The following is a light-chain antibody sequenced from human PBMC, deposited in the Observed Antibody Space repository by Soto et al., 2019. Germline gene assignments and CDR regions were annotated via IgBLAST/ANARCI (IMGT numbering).Light chain of an antibody. CDR2: EVS. CDR3: RSYTSSRTYVV. V-gene: IGLV2-14*01. CDR1: SSDVGGYNY. Sequence: QSALTQPASVSGSPGQSITISCTGTSSDVGGYNYVSWYQQHPGKAPKFMIYEVSNRPSGVSNRFSGSKSGNTASLTISGLQAEDEADYYCRSYTSSRTYVVFGGGTKLTVL. J-gene: IGLJ2*01.